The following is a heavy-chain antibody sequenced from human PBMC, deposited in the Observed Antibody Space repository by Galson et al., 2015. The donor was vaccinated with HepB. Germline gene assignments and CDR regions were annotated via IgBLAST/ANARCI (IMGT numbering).Heavy chain of an antibody. D-gene: IGHD3-3*01. CDR2: IIPIFGTA. J-gene: IGHJ4*02. CDR3: ARGRDFWSGYWD. Sequence: SVKVSCKASGGTFSSYAISWVRQAPGQGLVWMGGIIPIFGTANYAQKFQGRVTITADESTSTAYMELSSLRSEDTAVYYCARGRDFWSGYWDWGQGTLVTVSS. V-gene: IGHV1-69*13. CDR1: GGTFSSYA.